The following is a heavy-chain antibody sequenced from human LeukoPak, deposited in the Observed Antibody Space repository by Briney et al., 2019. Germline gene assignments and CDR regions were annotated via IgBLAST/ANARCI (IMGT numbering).Heavy chain of an antibody. CDR1: GGSISSYY. D-gene: IGHD6-13*01. V-gene: IGHV4-4*07. J-gene: IGHJ2*01. CDR3: ARVSSSWYQDWYFDL. Sequence: SETLSLTCTVSGGSISSYYWSWIRQPPGKGLEWIGRIDTSGNTNYKPSLKSRVTMSVDTSKNQFSLKLNSVTAADTAVYYCARVSSSWYQDWYFDLWGRGTLVTVSS. CDR2: IDTSGNT.